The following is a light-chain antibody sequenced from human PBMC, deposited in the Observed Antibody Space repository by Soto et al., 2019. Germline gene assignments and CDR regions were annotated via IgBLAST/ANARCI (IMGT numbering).Light chain of an antibody. CDR2: KAS. J-gene: IGKJ2*01. CDR1: KTISSS. V-gene: IGKV1-5*03. Sequence: DIKMTQFPPTLSASIGDRVTITCRASKTISSSLAWYQQKPGKAPKLLIYKASTLETGVPSRFSGSGSGTEFTLTISSLQPDDFATYYCQQYDSYSPYTFGQGTRLEIK. CDR3: QQYDSYSPYT.